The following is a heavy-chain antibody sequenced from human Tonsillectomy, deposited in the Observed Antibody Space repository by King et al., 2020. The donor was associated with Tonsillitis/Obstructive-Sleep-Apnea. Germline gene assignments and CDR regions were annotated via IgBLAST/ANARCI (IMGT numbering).Heavy chain of an antibody. J-gene: IGHJ3*02. D-gene: IGHD5-18*01. CDR2: IYYTGST. V-gene: IGHV4-39*01. Sequence: QLQESGPGLVKPSETLSLTCTVSGGSISSGSYYWGWIRQPPGKGLEWIGNIYYTGSTYYNPSLQSRVTISVDTSKNQFSLKLSSVTAADTAVYYCARNIGWIQLWPDAFDIWGQGTVGTVSS. CDR1: GGSISSGSYY. CDR3: ARNIGWIQLWPDAFDI.